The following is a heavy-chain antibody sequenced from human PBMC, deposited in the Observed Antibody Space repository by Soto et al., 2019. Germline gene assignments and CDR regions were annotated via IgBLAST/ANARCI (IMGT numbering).Heavy chain of an antibody. J-gene: IGHJ3*02. V-gene: IGHV3-23*01. CDR1: VFTSTNYV. Sequence: GWSLRLFCASSVFTSTNYVMNWVRQAPGKGLEWVSSISGSGTTTFYADSVKGRFIISRDNSKNTLYLQMNSLRAEDTALYYCAKDRVGGVPDAFDIWGQGTMVTVSS. D-gene: IGHD2-8*01. CDR2: ISGSGTTT. CDR3: AKDRVGGVPDAFDI.